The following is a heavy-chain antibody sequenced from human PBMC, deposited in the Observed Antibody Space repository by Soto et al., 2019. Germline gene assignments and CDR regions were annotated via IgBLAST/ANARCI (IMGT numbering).Heavy chain of an antibody. CDR1: GFDFSDYY. J-gene: IGHJ4*02. D-gene: IGHD1-20*01. Sequence: GGSLRLSCAASGFDFSDYYMTWIRQDPRKGLEWISYISSNGAYTKYADSVKGRFTISRDNAKNSVSLHMTSLRVEDSATYYCARAGITSRPENLDFWGRGTLVTVSS. V-gene: IGHV3-11*05. CDR2: ISSNGAYT. CDR3: ARAGITSRPENLDF.